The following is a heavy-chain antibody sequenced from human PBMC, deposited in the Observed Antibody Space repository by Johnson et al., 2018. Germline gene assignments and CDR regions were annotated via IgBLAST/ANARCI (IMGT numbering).Heavy chain of an antibody. D-gene: IGHD2-15*01. Sequence: VQLVESGGGVVQPGRSLRLSCAASGFTFTSYAMTWVRQAPGQRLEWVSTISGSGSSTYYADSVKGRFTISRDNSKNTVYLQMNSLGAEDTAVYYCAKGVKVVHYNMDVWGQGTTVTVSS. CDR3: AKGVKVVHYNMDV. V-gene: IGHV3-23*04. CDR2: ISGSGSST. J-gene: IGHJ6*02. CDR1: GFTFTSYA.